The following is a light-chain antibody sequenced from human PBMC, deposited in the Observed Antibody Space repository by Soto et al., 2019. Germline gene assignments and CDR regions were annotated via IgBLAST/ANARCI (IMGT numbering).Light chain of an antibody. J-gene: IGLJ2*01. V-gene: IGLV2-14*03. CDR2: EVS. Sequence: QSALTQPASLSGSPGQSITISCTGTTSDVGTYKYVSWYQQHPGKAPKLSIYEVSNRPSGVSNRFSGSKSGNTASLTISGLQAEDEADYYCSSYTSRSTPVFGGGTKVTVL. CDR1: TSDVGTYKY. CDR3: SSYTSRSTPV.